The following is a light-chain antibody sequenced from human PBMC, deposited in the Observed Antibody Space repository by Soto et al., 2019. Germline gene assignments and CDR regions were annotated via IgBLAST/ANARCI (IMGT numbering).Light chain of an antibody. Sequence: QSALTQPASVSGSPGQSITISCTGTSSDVGSYNLVSWYHHQPGKAPKLMIYEGSKRPSGVSNRFSGSKSGNTASLTISGLQAEDAAEYYCCSYAGSSTWVFGGGTKLTVL. J-gene: IGLJ3*02. CDR2: EGS. CDR3: CSYAGSSTWV. V-gene: IGLV2-23*01. CDR1: SSDVGSYNL.